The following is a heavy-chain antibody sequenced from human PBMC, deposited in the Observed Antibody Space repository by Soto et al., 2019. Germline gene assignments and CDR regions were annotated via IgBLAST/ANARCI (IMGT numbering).Heavy chain of an antibody. J-gene: IGHJ4*02. CDR2: ISSTTSDT. Sequence: VGSLRLSCASSVFSFSSYSMNCVRHSPGKWLEWVSSISSTTSDTFYADSVKGRFTISRDNAKNSLYLQMNSLRAEDTAVYYCVRDFVADKGFFEYWGLRTLVKVSS. D-gene: IGHD6-19*01. CDR3: VRDFVADKGFFEY. V-gene: IGHV3-21*01. CDR1: VFSFSSYS.